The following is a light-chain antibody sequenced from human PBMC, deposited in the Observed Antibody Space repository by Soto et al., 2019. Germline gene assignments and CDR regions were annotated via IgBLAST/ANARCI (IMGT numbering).Light chain of an antibody. J-gene: IGKJ1*01. CDR2: GES. CDR3: QQYCSSVT. CDR1: QSVSKNY. V-gene: IGKV3-20*01. Sequence: IVLTQSPGILSLSPGERASLSCRASQSVSKNYLAWYQQKPGQAPRLLIYGESNRATGIPDRFSGSGSRTGFTLTISRLESEDFAVYYCQQYCSSVTFGQGTKV.